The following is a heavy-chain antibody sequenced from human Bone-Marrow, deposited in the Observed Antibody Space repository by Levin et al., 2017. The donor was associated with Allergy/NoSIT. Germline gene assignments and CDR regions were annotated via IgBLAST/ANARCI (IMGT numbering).Heavy chain of an antibody. CDR2: IYYSGST. D-gene: IGHD2-2*01. Sequence: SQTLSLTCTVSGGSISSGGYYWSWIRQHPGKGLEWIGYIYYSGSTYYNPSLKSRVTISVDTSKNQFSLKLSSVTAADTAVYYCARDTKIVVVPAARVAYYYYYDSYMDVWGKGTTVTVSS. CDR3: ARDTKIVVVPAARVAYYYYYDSYMDV. J-gene: IGHJ6*03. V-gene: IGHV4-31*03. CDR1: GGSISSGGYY.